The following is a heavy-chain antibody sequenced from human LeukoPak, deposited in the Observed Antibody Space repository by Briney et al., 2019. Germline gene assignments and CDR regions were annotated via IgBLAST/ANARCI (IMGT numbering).Heavy chain of an antibody. CDR2: IIPIFGTA. D-gene: IGHD3-22*01. V-gene: IGHV1-69*05. Sequence: SVKVSCKASGGTFSSYAISWVRQAPGQGLEWMGGIIPIFGTANYAQKFQGRVTITTDESTSTAYMELSSLRSEDTAVYHCARGSGYYYDSSGYSYGYWGQGTLVTVSS. J-gene: IGHJ4*02. CDR1: GGTFSSYA. CDR3: ARGSGYYYDSSGYSYGY.